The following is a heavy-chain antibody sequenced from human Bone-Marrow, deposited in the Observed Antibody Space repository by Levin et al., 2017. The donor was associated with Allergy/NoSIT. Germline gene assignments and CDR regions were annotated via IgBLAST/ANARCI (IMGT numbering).Heavy chain of an antibody. J-gene: IGHJ4*02. V-gene: IGHV4-59*01. D-gene: IGHD2-15*01. CDR1: GDSIGRYY. CDR3: ARAHFVDLHSGGVSSGYFDY. Sequence: SETLSLTCTVSGDSIGRYYWSWIRQPPGKGLEWIGYIYYSGSTNYNPTLTSRVTISLDTSTNQFSLKLTSVTAADTAVYYCARAHFVDLHSGGVSSGYFDYWGQGSLITVSS. CDR2: IYYSGST.